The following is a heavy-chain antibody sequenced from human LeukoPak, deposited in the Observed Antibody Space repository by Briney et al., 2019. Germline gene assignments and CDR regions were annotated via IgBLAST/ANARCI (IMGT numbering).Heavy chain of an antibody. D-gene: IGHD6-19*01. J-gene: IGHJ4*02. CDR2: INQDGSEK. CDR3: ASGSSGWYLPDY. V-gene: IGHV3-7*01. CDR1: GFTFSSYW. Sequence: GGSLRLSCAASGFTFSSYWMSWVRQAPGKGLEWVANINQDGSEKYYVDSVKGRFTISRDNAKNSLYLQMNSLRAEDTAVYYCASGSSGWYLPDYWGQGTLVTVSS.